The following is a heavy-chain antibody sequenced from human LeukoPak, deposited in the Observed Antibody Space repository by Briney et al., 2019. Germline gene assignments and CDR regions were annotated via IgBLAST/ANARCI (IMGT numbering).Heavy chain of an antibody. J-gene: IGHJ5*02. V-gene: IGHV3-30*03. CDR1: GFTLSSYG. CDR3: ARLVEGYSSSSGWFDH. Sequence: PGGSLLLSCAASGFTLSSYGMHCGRQAPGMGLEWVSAILDDGSNEYYAVSVKGRFTISRDNSMNTLYLQMNSLRAGDTAVYYCARLVEGYSSSSGWFDHWGQGTLVTVSS. D-gene: IGHD6-6*01. CDR2: ILDDGSNE.